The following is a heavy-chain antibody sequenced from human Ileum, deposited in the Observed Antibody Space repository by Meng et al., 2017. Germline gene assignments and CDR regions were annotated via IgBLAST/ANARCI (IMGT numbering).Heavy chain of an antibody. CDR1: GGPVSRAGYQ. Sequence: QVKLQEAWPGPVRPSETLFTHCTVTGGPVSRAGYQWGWIRQPPGKGLEWIGYASTNYNPSLKSRVTISLDTSRNQFSLSLSSVNAADTAVYYCARDHMGSLDYWGQGILVTVSS. D-gene: IGHD1-26*01. J-gene: IGHJ4*02. CDR2: AST. CDR3: ARDHMGSLDY. V-gene: IGHV4-61*08.